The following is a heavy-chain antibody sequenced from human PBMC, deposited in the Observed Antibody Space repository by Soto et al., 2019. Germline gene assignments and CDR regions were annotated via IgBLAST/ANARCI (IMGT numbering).Heavy chain of an antibody. CDR2: INPNSGGT. CDR1: GGTFSSYT. J-gene: IGHJ5*02. V-gene: IGHV1-2*04. Sequence: ASVKVSCKASGGTFSSYTISWVRQAPGQGLEWMGWINPNSGGTNYAQKFQGWVTMTRDTSISTAYMELSRLRSDDTAVYYCARGQTYYYDRKWFDPWGQGTLVTVS. CDR3: ARGQTYYYDRKWFDP. D-gene: IGHD3-22*01.